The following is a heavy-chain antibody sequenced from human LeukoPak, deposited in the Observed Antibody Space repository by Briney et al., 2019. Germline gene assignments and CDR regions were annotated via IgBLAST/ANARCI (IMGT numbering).Heavy chain of an antibody. Sequence: SVKVSCKASGYTFTSYYMHWVRQAPGQGLEWMGGIIPIFGTANYAQKFQGRVTITADESTSTAYMELSSLRSEDTAVYYCARSIAVAGKYFDYWGQGTLVTVSS. CDR1: GYTFTSYY. D-gene: IGHD6-19*01. CDR3: ARSIAVAGKYFDY. CDR2: IIPIFGTA. V-gene: IGHV1-69*13. J-gene: IGHJ4*02.